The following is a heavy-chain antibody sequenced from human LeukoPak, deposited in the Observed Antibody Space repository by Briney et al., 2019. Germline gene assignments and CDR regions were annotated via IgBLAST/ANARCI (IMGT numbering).Heavy chain of an antibody. Sequence: SETLSLTCTVSGGSISSYYWSWIRQPAGKGLEWIGRIYTSGSTNYNPSLTSRVTRSVDTSKNQFSLKLSSVTAADTAVYYCARDHLWFGSGTGSDWFDPWGQGTLVTVSS. V-gene: IGHV4-4*07. CDR1: GGSISSYY. J-gene: IGHJ5*02. CDR2: IYTSGST. D-gene: IGHD3-10*01. CDR3: ARDHLWFGSGTGSDWFDP.